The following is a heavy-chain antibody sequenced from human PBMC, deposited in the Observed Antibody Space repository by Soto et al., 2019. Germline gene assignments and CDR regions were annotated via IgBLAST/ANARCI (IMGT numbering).Heavy chain of an antibody. Sequence: GESLKISCKGSGYSFTSYWIGWVRQMPGKGLEWMGIIYPGDSDTRYSPSFQGQVTISADKSISTAYLQWSSLKASDTAMYYCAGRDSSSWYENWFDPWGQGTLVTVSS. CDR1: GYSFTSYW. V-gene: IGHV5-51*01. J-gene: IGHJ5*02. CDR2: IYPGDSDT. D-gene: IGHD6-13*01. CDR3: AGRDSSSWYENWFDP.